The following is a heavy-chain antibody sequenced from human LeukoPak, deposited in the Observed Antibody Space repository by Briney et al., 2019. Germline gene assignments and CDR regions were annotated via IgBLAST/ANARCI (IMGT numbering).Heavy chain of an antibody. CDR2: IYYSGST. Sequence: SETLFLTCTVSGGSISSGDYYWSWIRQAPGKGLEWIGYIYYSGSTYYNPSLKSRVTISVDTSKNQFSLKLSSVTAADTAVYYCASFYQAYYFDYWGQGTLVTVSS. J-gene: IGHJ4*02. CDR1: GGSISSGDYY. D-gene: IGHD2-21*01. CDR3: ASFYQAYYFDY. V-gene: IGHV4-30-4*01.